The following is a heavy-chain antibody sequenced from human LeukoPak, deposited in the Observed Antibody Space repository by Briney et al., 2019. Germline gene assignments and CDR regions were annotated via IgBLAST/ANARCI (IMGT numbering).Heavy chain of an antibody. J-gene: IGHJ5*02. CDR3: ARDSSGEYSSSSGRELEGWLDP. Sequence: SVKVSCKASGYTFTSYYMHWVRQAPGQGLEWMGGIIPIFGTANYAQKFQGRVTITTDESTSTAYMELSSLRSEDTAVYYCARDSSGEYSSSSGRELEGWLDPWGQGTLVTVSS. CDR1: GYTFTSYY. V-gene: IGHV1-69*05. CDR2: IIPIFGTA. D-gene: IGHD6-6*01.